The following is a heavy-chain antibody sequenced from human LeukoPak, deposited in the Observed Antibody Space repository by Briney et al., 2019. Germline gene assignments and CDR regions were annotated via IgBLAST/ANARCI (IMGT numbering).Heavy chain of an antibody. J-gene: IGHJ6*02. D-gene: IGHD3-10*01. CDR1: GGTFSSYA. CDR3: ARVPVTLWFANYYYYGMDV. V-gene: IGHV1-69*05. Sequence: SVKVSCKASGGTFSSYAISWVRQAPGQGLEWMGGIIPIFGTANYAQKFQGRVTMTRNTSKSTAYMELSSLRSEDTAVYYCARVPVTLWFANYYYYGMDVWGQGTTVTVSS. CDR2: IIPIFGTA.